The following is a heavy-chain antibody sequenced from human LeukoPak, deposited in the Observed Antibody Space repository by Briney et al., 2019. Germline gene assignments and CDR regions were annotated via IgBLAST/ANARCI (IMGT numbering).Heavy chain of an antibody. J-gene: IGHJ5*02. V-gene: IGHV3-53*01. D-gene: IGHD3-3*01. Sequence: GGSLRPSVAAPGFTFGSTYMSWVGQPQGKGLEWVSVIYSGGSTYYADSVKGRFTISRDNSKNTLYLQMNSLRAEDTAVYYCARSSSGYYWTWGQGTLVTVSS. CDR3: ARSSSGYYWT. CDR1: GFTFGSTY. CDR2: IYSGGST.